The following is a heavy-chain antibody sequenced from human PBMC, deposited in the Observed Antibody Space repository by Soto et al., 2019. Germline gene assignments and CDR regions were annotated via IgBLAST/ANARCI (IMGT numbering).Heavy chain of an antibody. CDR1: GYTFTSYG. D-gene: IGHD2-2*01. CDR2: ISAYSGNT. CDR3: ARHAGNLCTIASCDSSLGHKGFDP. Sequence: QVHLVQSGAEVKKPGASVKVSCQASGYTFTSYGISWVRQAPGQGLEWMGWISAYSGNTNFAREFRGRVTMTTDTSTGTVYMELGSLASDDTAVYYCARHAGNLCTIASCDSSLGHKGFDPWGQGTLVTVSS. J-gene: IGHJ5*02. V-gene: IGHV1-18*01.